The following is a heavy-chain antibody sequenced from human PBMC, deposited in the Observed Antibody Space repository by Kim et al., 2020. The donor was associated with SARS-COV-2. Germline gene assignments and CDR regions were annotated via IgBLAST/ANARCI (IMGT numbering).Heavy chain of an antibody. D-gene: IGHD2-2*01. Sequence: SETLSLTCAVYGGSFSGYYWSWIRQPPGKGLEWIGEINHSGSTNYNPSLKSRVTISVDTSKNQFSLKLSSVTAADTAVYYCARGGVVPASLWSYYYGMDVWGQGTTVTVSS. J-gene: IGHJ6*02. V-gene: IGHV4-34*01. CDR1: GGSFSGYY. CDR2: INHSGST. CDR3: ARGGVVPASLWSYYYGMDV.